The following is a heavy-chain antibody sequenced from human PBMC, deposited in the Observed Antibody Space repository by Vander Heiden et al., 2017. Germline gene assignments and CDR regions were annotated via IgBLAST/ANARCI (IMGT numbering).Heavy chain of an antibody. D-gene: IGHD3-22*01. J-gene: IGHJ6*02. Sequence: QVHLQQSGPGLVKPSQTLSLTCAISGASVSTNSSAWNWIRQPPSRGLEWLGRTYFKSKWNNDNAVSVKSRITINPDTSKNQFSLQLNSVTPEDTAVYYCVRRRIQYYDSLSSGRYHYYGMDVWGQGTTVTVSS. CDR2: TYFKSKWNN. CDR1: GASVSTNSSA. CDR3: VRRRIQYYDSLSSGRYHYYGMDV. V-gene: IGHV6-1*01.